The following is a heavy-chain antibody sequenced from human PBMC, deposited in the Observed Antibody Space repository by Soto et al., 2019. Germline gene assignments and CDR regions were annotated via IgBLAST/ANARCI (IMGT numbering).Heavy chain of an antibody. J-gene: IGHJ4*02. CDR1: GFTFSSYA. D-gene: IGHD1-26*01. CDR3: ARRGSGSYYDY. Sequence: EVQLLESGGGLVQPGGSLRLSCAASGFTFSSYAMRWVRQAPGKGLEWVSAISGSGGSTYYADSVKGRFTISRDNSKNTLYLQMNSLRSEDTAVYYCARRGSGSYYDYWGQGTLVTVSS. V-gene: IGHV3-23*01. CDR2: ISGSGGST.